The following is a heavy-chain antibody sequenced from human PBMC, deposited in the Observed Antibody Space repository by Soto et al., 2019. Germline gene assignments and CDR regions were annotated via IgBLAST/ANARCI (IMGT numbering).Heavy chain of an antibody. CDR2: IYATGTT. D-gene: IGHD1-1*01. CDR3: VRDGTKTLRDWFDP. J-gene: IGHJ5*02. CDR1: GASVSSLY. Sequence: SETLSLPCTVSGASVSSLYWTWIRNSAGKGLGRIGRIYATGTTDYNPSLKSRVMMSVDTSKKQFSLKLRSVTAADTAVYYCVRDGTKTLRDWFDPWGQGISVTVSS. V-gene: IGHV4-4*07.